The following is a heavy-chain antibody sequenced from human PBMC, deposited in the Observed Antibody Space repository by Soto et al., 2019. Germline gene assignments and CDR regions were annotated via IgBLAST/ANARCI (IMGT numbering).Heavy chain of an antibody. CDR1: GFTFSSYA. CDR3: ARVSGRWYCSSTSCYENWFDS. V-gene: IGHV3-23*01. J-gene: IGHJ5*01. Sequence: GGSLRLSCAASGFTFSSYAMSWVRQAPGKGLEWVSTISGSGGNTYYADSVKGRFTISRENSENTLYLQMNSLRAEDTAVYYCARVSGRWYCSSTSCYENWFDSWGQGTLVTVSS. CDR2: ISGSGGNT. D-gene: IGHD2-2*01.